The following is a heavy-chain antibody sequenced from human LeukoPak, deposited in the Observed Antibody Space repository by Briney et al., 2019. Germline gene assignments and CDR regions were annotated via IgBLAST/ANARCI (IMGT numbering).Heavy chain of an antibody. V-gene: IGHV3-23*01. J-gene: IGHJ4*02. CDR3: VKDLSSENPNDN. Sequence: SRGSLRLSCAASGFTFSSDAMSWGRQAPGKGLEWVSAISGSGGSTYYAYCVKSRFTISRDNSKNTLYLQMKSLRAEDTTVYHCVKDLSSENPNDNWGQGTLVTVSS. CDR1: GFTFSSDA. CDR2: ISGSGGST.